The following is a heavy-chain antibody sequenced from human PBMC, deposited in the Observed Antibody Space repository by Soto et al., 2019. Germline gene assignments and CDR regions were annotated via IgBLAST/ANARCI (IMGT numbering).Heavy chain of an antibody. CDR3: ARLLGQWLVPDYYYGMDA. CDR2: IYYSGST. J-gene: IGHJ6*02. D-gene: IGHD6-19*01. Sequence: SETLSLTCTVSGGSISSSSYYRGWIRQPPGKGLEWIGSIYYSGSTYYNPSLKSRVTISVDTSKNQFSLKLSSVTAADTAVYYCARLLGQWLVPDYYYGMDAWGQGTTVT. V-gene: IGHV4-39*01. CDR1: GGSISSSSYY.